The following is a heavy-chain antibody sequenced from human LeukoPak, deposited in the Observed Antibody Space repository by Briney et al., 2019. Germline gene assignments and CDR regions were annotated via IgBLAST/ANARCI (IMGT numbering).Heavy chain of an antibody. CDR2: IYYSGSI. CDR1: GGSVTSGGYY. D-gene: IGHD6-19*01. V-gene: IGHV4-61*08. J-gene: IGHJ4*02. CDR3: AMSSGWYFDY. Sequence: NPSETLSLTCTVSGGSVTSGGYYWSWIRQPPGKGLEWIGYIYYSGSINYNPSLKSRVTISLDTSKNQFSLKLSSVTAADTAVYYCAMSSGWYFDYWGQGTLVTVSS.